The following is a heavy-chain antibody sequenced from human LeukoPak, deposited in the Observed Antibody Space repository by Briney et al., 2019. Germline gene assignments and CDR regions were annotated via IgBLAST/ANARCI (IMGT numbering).Heavy chain of an antibody. CDR3: ARHNSVRDEAWWFTP. CDR2: ISPSGSST. CDR1: GYTFTINY. J-gene: IGHJ5*02. V-gene: IGHV1-46*01. Sequence: ASVNLSSTASGYTFTINYMHWGRQAPGQGPEWMGVISPSGSSTTYTQKFQGRVTLTSEKTTSTDYSELSILICAETAVYYCARHNSVRDEAWWFTPGGQGTLGTVSP. D-gene: IGHD3-10*01.